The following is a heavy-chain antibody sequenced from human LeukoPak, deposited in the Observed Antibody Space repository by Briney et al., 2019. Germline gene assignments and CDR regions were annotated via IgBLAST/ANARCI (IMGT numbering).Heavy chain of an antibody. CDR3: ARENGYCSTTSCPFGY. J-gene: IGHJ4*02. Sequence: PGGSLRLSCAASRFTVSDSYMSWFRQAPGKGLEWVSVIYNVGTTDYADSVRGRFTISRDNSKHTLYLRMNGLRPEDTAVYYCARENGYCSTTSCPFGYWGQGTLVTVSS. CDR1: RFTVSDSY. D-gene: IGHD2-2*01. V-gene: IGHV3-66*02. CDR2: IYNVGTT.